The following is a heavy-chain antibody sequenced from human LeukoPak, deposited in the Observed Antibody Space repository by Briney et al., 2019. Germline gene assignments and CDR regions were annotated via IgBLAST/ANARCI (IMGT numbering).Heavy chain of an antibody. J-gene: IGHJ4*02. D-gene: IGHD3-3*01. Sequence: ASVKVSCKASGGTFSSYAISWVRQAPGQGLEWMGRIIPIFGIANCAQKFQGRVTITADKSTSTAYMELSSLRSEDTAVYYCARDKDLRFLEWFIDYWGQGTLVTVSS. V-gene: IGHV1-69*04. CDR3: ARDKDLRFLEWFIDY. CDR2: IIPIFGIA. CDR1: GGTFSSYA.